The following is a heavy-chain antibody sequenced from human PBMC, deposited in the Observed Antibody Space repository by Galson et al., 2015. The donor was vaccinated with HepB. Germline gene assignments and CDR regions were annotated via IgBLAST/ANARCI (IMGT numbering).Heavy chain of an antibody. CDR2: IIPILGIT. J-gene: IGHJ5*02. CDR3: ARMWESSGGNWFDP. V-gene: IGHV1-69*02. D-gene: IGHD3-22*01. Sequence: SVKVSCKASGGTFSSYTISWVRQAPGQGLEWMGRIIPILGITNYAQKFQGRATITADKSTSTAYMELSSLRSEDTAVYYCARMWESSGGNWFDPWGQGTLVTVSS. CDR1: GGTFSSYT.